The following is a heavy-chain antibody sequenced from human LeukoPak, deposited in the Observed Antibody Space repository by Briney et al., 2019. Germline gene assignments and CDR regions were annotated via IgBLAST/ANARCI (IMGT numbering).Heavy chain of an antibody. D-gene: IGHD3-10*01. CDR2: ISSSGSTI. Sequence: GGSLRLSCAASGFTFSDYYRSWIRQAPGKGLEWVSYISSSGSTIYYADSVKGRFTISRDNAKNSLYLQMNSLRAEDTAVYYCARTDYYGSGSSDYWGQGTLVTVSS. CDR1: GFTFSDYY. CDR3: ARTDYYGSGSSDY. V-gene: IGHV3-11*01. J-gene: IGHJ4*02.